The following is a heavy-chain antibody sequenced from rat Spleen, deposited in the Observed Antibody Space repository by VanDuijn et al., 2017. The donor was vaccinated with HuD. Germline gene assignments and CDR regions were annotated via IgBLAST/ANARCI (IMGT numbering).Heavy chain of an antibody. Sequence: QLQESGPGLVKPSQSLSLTCSVTGFSITSHYWGWIRKFPGNKMEWMGYMSYSGSTSYNPSLKSRISITRDTSKNQFFLQLNSVTTEDTATYYCARYYSSYIYYYFDYWGQGVMVTVSS. CDR3: ARYYSSYIYYYFDY. CDR1: GFSITSHY. CDR2: MSYSGST. J-gene: IGHJ2*01. V-gene: IGHV3-1*01. D-gene: IGHD1-2*01.